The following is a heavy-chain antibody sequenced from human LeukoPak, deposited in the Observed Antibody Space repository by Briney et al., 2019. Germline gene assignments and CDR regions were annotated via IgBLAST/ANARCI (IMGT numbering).Heavy chain of an antibody. CDR2: IYIGGST. V-gene: IGHV3-66*01. Sequence: GGSLRLSCAASGFTVSTNYMSWVRQAPGKGLEWASVIYIGGSTYYAESVKDRFTIPRDNSKNTLYLQMNSLRAEDTAVYYCARDGYAGLSWGQGTLVTVSS. J-gene: IGHJ5*02. D-gene: IGHD2-8*01. CDR1: GFTVSTNY. CDR3: ARDGYAGLS.